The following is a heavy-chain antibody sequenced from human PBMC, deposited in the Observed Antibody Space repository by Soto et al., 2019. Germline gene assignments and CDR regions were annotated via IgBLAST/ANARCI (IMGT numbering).Heavy chain of an antibody. CDR3: ARGRYCLTGRCFPNWFDS. D-gene: IGHD7-27*01. CDR1: GDSISNLDYF. Sequence: QVQLLESGPGLVKPSQTLSLTCSVSGDSISNLDYFWAWIRQPPGQGLEYIGYIYKSATTYYNPSCESRVATSVDTSKSQFSLNVTSLTAADTAVYFCARGRYCLTGRCFPNWFDSWGQGALVSVSS. CDR2: IYKSATT. V-gene: IGHV4-30-4*01. J-gene: IGHJ5*01.